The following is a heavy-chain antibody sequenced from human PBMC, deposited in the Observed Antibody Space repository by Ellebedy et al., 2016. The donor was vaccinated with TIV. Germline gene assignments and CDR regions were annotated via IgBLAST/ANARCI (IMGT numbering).Heavy chain of an antibody. D-gene: IGHD2-21*01. Sequence: ASVKVSCKASGYTFTSYYMHWVRQAPGQGLEWMGIIHPSGGSTIYAQKFQGRVTMTRDTSISTAYMELSRLRSDDTAVYYCARSPSPHIPDFDYWGQGTLVTVSS. CDR1: GYTFTSYY. CDR3: ARSPSPHIPDFDY. CDR2: IHPSGGST. V-gene: IGHV1-46*01. J-gene: IGHJ4*02.